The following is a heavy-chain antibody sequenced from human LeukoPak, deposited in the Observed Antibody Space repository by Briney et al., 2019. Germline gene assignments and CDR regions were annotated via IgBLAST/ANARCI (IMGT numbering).Heavy chain of an antibody. V-gene: IGHV4-34*01. D-gene: IGHD3-10*01. CDR2: INHSGST. CDR3: ARDDYYGSGSHLY. Sequence: SETLSLTCAVYGGSFSGYYWSWIRQPPGKGLEWIGEINHSGSTNYNPSLKSRVTISVDTSKNQFSLKLSSVTAADTAVYYCARDDYYGSGSHLYWGQGTLVTVSS. J-gene: IGHJ4*02. CDR1: GGSFSGYY.